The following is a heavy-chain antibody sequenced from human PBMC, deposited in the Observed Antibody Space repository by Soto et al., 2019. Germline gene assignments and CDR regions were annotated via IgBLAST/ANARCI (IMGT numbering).Heavy chain of an antibody. Sequence: SVKVSCKASGDTFSRYATSWVRQAPGQGLEWMGSITPMFGTTHYAQKSQGRVTTTADESTSTAYMELSGLTSEDTAVYYCARGAIVVIIRFDHWGQGTQVTVSS. CDR1: GDTFSRYA. V-gene: IGHV1-69*13. CDR2: ITPMFGTT. J-gene: IGHJ4*02. CDR3: ARGAIVVIIRFDH. D-gene: IGHD3-3*01.